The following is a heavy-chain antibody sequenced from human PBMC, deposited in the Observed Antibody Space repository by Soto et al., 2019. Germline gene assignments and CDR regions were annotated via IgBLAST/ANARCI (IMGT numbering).Heavy chain of an antibody. CDR2: INPKSGGR. D-gene: IGHD2-15*01. Sequence: QVQLVHSGAEVQKPGASMKVSCKASGYAFTGSYIHWVRQAPGQGLEWMGWINPKSGGRRFAQKFQGRVTMTRDTSLSTAYMELSSLRSDDTAVYYCARAGGYCGGGSCHPDDSYQYYMDVWGKGTTVTVSS. CDR3: ARAGGYCGGGSCHPDDSYQYYMDV. CDR1: GYAFTGSY. J-gene: IGHJ6*03. V-gene: IGHV1-2*02.